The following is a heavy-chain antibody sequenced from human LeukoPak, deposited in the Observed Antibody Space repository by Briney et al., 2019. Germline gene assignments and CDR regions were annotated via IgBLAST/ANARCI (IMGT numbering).Heavy chain of an antibody. Sequence: ASVKVSCKASGYTFTGYYMHWVRQAPGQGLEWMGWINPNSGGTNYAQKFQGRVTMTRDTSISTAYMELSRLRSDDTTVYYCARAAGGSGWGKVFDYWGQGTLVTVSS. D-gene: IGHD6-19*01. CDR1: GYTFTGYY. CDR3: ARAAGGSGWGKVFDY. V-gene: IGHV1-2*02. J-gene: IGHJ4*02. CDR2: INPNSGGT.